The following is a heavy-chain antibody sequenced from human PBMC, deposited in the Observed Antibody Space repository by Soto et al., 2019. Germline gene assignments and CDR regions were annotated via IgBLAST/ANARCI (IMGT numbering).Heavy chain of an antibody. D-gene: IGHD3-22*01. V-gene: IGHV3-7*03. CDR1: GFTFRDHW. Sequence: PGGSLRRSCAASGFTFRDHWRSWVRMSPGKGLEWVANIKHDGSDIRYVDSVKGRFTMSIDNPDNSLYLQMSSLGAEVTALYYCAGDPYGNGYGAFDIWGQGTMVTVSS. J-gene: IGHJ3*02. CDR3: AGDPYGNGYGAFDI. CDR2: IKHDGSDI.